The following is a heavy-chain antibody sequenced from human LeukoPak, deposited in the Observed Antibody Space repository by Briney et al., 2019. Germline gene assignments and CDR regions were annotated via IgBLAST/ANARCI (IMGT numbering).Heavy chain of an antibody. V-gene: IGHV4-39*07. D-gene: IGHD5-18*01. CDR2: IYYSGST. Sequence: MPSETLSLTCTVSGGSISSSSYYWGWIRQPPGKGLEWIGSIYYSGSTYYNPSLKSRVTISVDTSKNQFSLKLSSVTAADTAVYYCASGVEYSYGFDYWGQGTLVTVSS. CDR3: ASGVEYSYGFDY. CDR1: GGSISSSSYY. J-gene: IGHJ4*02.